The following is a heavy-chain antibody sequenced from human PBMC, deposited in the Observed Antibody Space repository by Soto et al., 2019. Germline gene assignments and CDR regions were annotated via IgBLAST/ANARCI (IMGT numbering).Heavy chain of an antibody. CDR1: GGSVRAPDW. D-gene: IGHD1-1*01. CDR2: VHISGHG. J-gene: IGHJ5*01. CDR3: ARVRQGCSANNCYFDP. Sequence: SETLSLTCTLSGGSVRAPDWWNWVRQSPDKGLEWIAEVHISGHGNYNPSLRSRVSVSIDSSKNQFYLNLNSVTAADTAIYYCARVRQGCSANNCYFDPWGQGTQVTVSS. V-gene: IGHV4-4*02.